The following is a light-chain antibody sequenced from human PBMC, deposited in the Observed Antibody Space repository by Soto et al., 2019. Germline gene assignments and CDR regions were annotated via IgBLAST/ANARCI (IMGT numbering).Light chain of an antibody. V-gene: IGKV3-20*01. J-gene: IGKJ5*01. Sequence: EMVMTRSPASRSVSPLGVASRAFMAIQIIMRKYLAWYQQRFGQAPRLLIYDASRRATGIPDRFSGSGSGTDFTLTISGLEPEHFAAYYCQQYDSSPPITFGQGTRLEIK. CDR1: QIIMRKY. CDR2: DAS. CDR3: QQYDSSPPIT.